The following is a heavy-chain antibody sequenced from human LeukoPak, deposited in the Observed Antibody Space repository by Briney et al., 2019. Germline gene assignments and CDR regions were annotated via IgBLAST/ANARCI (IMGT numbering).Heavy chain of an antibody. CDR3: AKDGSSSGMDV. CDR1: GFTFSSYG. CDR2: ISYDGINK. V-gene: IGHV3-30*18. Sequence: PGGSLRLSCAASGFTFSSYGMHWVRQAPGKGLEWVALISYDGINKNYADSVKGRFTISRDNSKNTLYLQMNSLRTEDTAVYYCAKDGSSSGMDVWGQGTTVTVSS. J-gene: IGHJ6*02.